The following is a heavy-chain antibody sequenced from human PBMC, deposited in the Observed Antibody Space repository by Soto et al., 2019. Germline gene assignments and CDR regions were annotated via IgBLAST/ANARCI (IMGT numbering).Heavy chain of an antibody. CDR3: AKVLGRTDYYYGMDV. CDR2: ISGSGGST. CDR1: GFTFSSYA. V-gene: IGHV3-23*01. D-gene: IGHD2-15*01. J-gene: IGHJ6*02. Sequence: GGSLRLSCTASGFTFSSYAMSWVRQAPGKGLEWVSAISGSGGSTYYADSVKGRFTISRDNSKNTLYLQMNSLRAEDTAVYYCAKVLGRTDYYYGMDVWGQGTTVTVSS.